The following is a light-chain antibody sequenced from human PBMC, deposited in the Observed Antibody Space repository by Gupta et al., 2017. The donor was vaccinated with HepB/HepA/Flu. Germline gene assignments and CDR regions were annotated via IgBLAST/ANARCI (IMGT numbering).Light chain of an antibody. CDR2: AAS. Sequence: DIQMTQSPSSVSASVGDRVTITCRASQGVSAWLAWFQQKPGKAPKLLIHAASSLQGGVPSRFSGSGSGTHFTLTISSLQPEDSATYYCQQAYTFPWTFGQGTKVEIK. J-gene: IGKJ1*01. V-gene: IGKV1-12*01. CDR1: QGVSAW. CDR3: QQAYTFPWT.